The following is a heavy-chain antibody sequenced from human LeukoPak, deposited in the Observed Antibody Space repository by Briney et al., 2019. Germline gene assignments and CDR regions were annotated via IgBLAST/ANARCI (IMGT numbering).Heavy chain of an antibody. Sequence: SEILSLTCTVSGGSISGYYWSWIRQPPGKGLEWVGYISYSGSTNYKPSLKSRVTISVDTSKNQFSLKLSSVTAADTAIYYCARDGRAGSLFAYWGQGTLVTVSS. CDR3: ARDGRAGSLFAY. J-gene: IGHJ4*02. CDR1: GGSISGYY. CDR2: ISYSGST. V-gene: IGHV4-59*01. D-gene: IGHD6-19*01.